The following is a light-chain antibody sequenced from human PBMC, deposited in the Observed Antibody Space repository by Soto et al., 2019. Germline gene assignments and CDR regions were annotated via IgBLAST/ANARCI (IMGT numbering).Light chain of an antibody. Sequence: EIVMTQSPATLSVSPGERATLSCRASQSVSSNLAWYQQKPGQAPRLLIYGASTRATGIPARFSGSGSGTEFTLTISSLQSEDFAVYYCQQYNKWLRALTFGGGTKVEIK. CDR2: GAS. CDR3: QQYNKWLRALT. CDR1: QSVSSN. V-gene: IGKV3-15*01. J-gene: IGKJ4*01.